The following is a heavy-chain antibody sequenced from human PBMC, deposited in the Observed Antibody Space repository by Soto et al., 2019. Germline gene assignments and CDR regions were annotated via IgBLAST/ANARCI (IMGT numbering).Heavy chain of an antibody. CDR2: INPIFGTP. CDR3: AREGRHFDY. V-gene: IGHV1-69*06. CDR1: GGTFSSYA. J-gene: IGHJ4*02. Sequence: QVQLVQSGAEVQRPGSSVKVSCKASGGTFSSYAISWVRQAPGQGLEWMGGINPIFGTPHYAQKYQGRVTIAADTLTNTAYMELTRLTSGGTAVYFCAREGRHFDYWGQGTLVTVSS.